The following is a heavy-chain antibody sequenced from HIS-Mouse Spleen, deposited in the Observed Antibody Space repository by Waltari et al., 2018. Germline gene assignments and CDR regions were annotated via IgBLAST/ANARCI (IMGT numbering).Heavy chain of an antibody. CDR1: GGSISRSSYY. V-gene: IGHV4-39*07. CDR3: AREIPYSSSWYDWYFDL. Sequence: QLQLQESGPGLVKPSETLSLTCTVSGGSISRSSYYWGWIRQPPGKGLEWIGRIYYSGGTDSNPSLKSRVTRSVDTSKNQFSLKLSSVTAADTAVYYCAREIPYSSSWYDWYFDLWGRGTLVTVSS. J-gene: IGHJ2*01. D-gene: IGHD6-13*01. CDR2: IYYSGGT.